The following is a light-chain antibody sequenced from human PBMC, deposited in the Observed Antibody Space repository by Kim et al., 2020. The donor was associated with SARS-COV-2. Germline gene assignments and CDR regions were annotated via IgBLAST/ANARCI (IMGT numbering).Light chain of an antibody. Sequence: ASVGDRVTISCQASQDISNHLKWYQQKPGKAPKLLIYDGSILEAGVPSRFSGGGSGTDFTFSIRSLQPEDIATYYCQQYDNFPRTFGGGTKVDIK. CDR2: DGS. CDR1: QDISNH. CDR3: QQYDNFPRT. J-gene: IGKJ4*01. V-gene: IGKV1-33*01.